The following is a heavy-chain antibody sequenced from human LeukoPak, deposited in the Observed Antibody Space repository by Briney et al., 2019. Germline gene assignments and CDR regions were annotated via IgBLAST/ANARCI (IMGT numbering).Heavy chain of an antibody. D-gene: IGHD3-10*01. V-gene: IGHV3-53*01. J-gene: IGHJ4*02. Sequence: GGSLRLSCAASGFTVSSSYMSWVRQAPGKGLEWVSVIYSGGTTYYADSVKGRFTISRDNSKNTLYLQMNSLRAEDTAVYYCAKHITPNYFDYWGQGNMVTVSS. CDR3: AKHITPNYFDY. CDR2: IYSGGTT. CDR1: GFTVSSSY.